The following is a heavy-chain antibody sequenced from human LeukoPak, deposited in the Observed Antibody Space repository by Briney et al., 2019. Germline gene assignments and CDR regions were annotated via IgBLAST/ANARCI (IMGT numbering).Heavy chain of an antibody. CDR1: GGTFSSYA. V-gene: IGHV1-69*04. D-gene: IGHD6-19*01. CDR2: IIPILGIA. CDR3: ARAQLAVAAPFDY. J-gene: IGHJ4*02. Sequence: ASVKVSCKASGGTFSSYAISWVRQAPGQGLEWMGRIIPILGIANYAQKFQGRVTITADKSTSTAYMELSSLRSEDTAVHYCARAQLAVAAPFDYWGQGTLVTVSS.